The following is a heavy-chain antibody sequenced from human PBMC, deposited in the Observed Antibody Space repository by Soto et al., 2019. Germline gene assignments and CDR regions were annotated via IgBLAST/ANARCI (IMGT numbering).Heavy chain of an antibody. V-gene: IGHV4-59*01. CDR3: ARLAYCGGDCYFDY. Sequence: SETLSLTCTVSGGSISSYYCSCIRQPPGKGLEWIGYIYYSGSTNYNPSLKSRVTISVDTSKNQFSLKLSSVTAADTAVYYCARLAYCGGDCYFDYWGQGTLVTSP. D-gene: IGHD2-21*02. CDR1: GGSISSYY. CDR2: IYYSGST. J-gene: IGHJ4*02.